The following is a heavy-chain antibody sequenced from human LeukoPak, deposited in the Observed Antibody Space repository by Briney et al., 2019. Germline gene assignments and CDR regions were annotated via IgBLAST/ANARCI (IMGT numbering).Heavy chain of an antibody. CDR2: IHPGDPDT. V-gene: IGHV5-51*01. J-gene: IGHJ4*02. D-gene: IGHD5-12*01. CDR3: ARSPWNSYDY. Sequence: GESLKISCKGSGYTFTSYWIGWVRQMPGKGLEWMGIIHPGDPDTRYSPSFQGQVTISVDKSISTAYLQWSSLKASDTAMYYCARSPWNSYDYWGQGTLVTVSS. CDR1: GYTFTSYW.